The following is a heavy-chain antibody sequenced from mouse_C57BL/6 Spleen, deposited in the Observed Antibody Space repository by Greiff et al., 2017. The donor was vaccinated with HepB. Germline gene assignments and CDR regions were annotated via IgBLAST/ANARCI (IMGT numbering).Heavy chain of an antibody. CDR1: GYTFTSYW. CDR3: ARNYYGSQRGFAY. Sequence: VKLQQPGAELVRPGSSVKLSCKASGYTFTSYWMHWVKQRPIQGLEWIGNIDPSDSETHYNQKFKDKATLTVDKSSSTAYMQLSSLTSEDSAVYYCARNYYGSQRGFAYWGQGTLVTVSA. CDR2: IDPSDSET. V-gene: IGHV1-52*01. J-gene: IGHJ3*01. D-gene: IGHD1-1*01.